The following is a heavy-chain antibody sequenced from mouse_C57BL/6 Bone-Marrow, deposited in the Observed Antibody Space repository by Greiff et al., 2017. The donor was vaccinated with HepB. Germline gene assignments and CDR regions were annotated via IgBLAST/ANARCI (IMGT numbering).Heavy chain of an antibody. V-gene: IGHV1-69*01. D-gene: IGHD2-3*01. CDR3: ARLGGLLPFDD. J-gene: IGHJ2*01. Sequence: QVQLQQPGAELVMPGASVKLSCKASGYTFTSYWMHWVKQRPGQGLEWIGEIDPSDSYTNYNQKFKGKSTLTVDKSSSTAYMQLSSLTSEDSAVYYCARLGGLLPFDDWGQCTTLTVSS. CDR1: GYTFTSYW. CDR2: IDPSDSYT.